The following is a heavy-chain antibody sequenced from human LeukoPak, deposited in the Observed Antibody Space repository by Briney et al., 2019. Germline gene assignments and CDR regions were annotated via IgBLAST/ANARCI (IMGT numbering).Heavy chain of an antibody. CDR3: ARHSQNGGWLRPNPDYFDY. CDR1: GGSISSGGYY. Sequence: PSETLSPTCTVSGGSISSGGYYWSWIRQHPGKGLEWIGYIYYSGSTYYNPSLKSRVTISVDTSKNQFSLKLSSVTAADTAVYYCARHSQNGGWLRPNPDYFDYWGQGTLVTVSS. V-gene: IGHV4-31*03. J-gene: IGHJ4*02. D-gene: IGHD5-12*01. CDR2: IYYSGST.